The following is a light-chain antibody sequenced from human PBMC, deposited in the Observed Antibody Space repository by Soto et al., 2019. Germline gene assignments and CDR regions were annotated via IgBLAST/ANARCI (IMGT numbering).Light chain of an antibody. CDR2: GAS. V-gene: IGKV3-20*01. Sequence: ENVLTQSPGTLSLSPGERATRCCRASQSVSSSHLAWYQQKPGQAPRLLMYGASSRATDIPDRFSGSGSRTDFTLTISRLEPEDSAVYYCQQYGSSPITFGQGTKVDIK. J-gene: IGKJ1*01. CDR3: QQYGSSPIT. CDR1: QSVSSSH.